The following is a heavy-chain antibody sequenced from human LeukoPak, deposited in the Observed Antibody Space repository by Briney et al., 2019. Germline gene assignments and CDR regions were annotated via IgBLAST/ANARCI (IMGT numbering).Heavy chain of an antibody. CDR3: ATPGGSGDYPYPTYFNY. J-gene: IGHJ4*02. CDR1: GFTVAANY. V-gene: IGHV3-53*01. Sequence: GGSLRLSCSVSGFTVAANYMTWVRQAPGKGLEWVPVFYSGGSAYYADSVKGRFTISRDLSTNTLFLQMISLRAEDTAVYYCATPGGSGDYPYPTYFNYWGQGTLITVSS. D-gene: IGHD3-10*01. CDR2: FYSGGSA.